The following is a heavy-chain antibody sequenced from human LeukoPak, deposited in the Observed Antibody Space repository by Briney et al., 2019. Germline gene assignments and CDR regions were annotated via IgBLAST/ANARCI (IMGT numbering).Heavy chain of an antibody. CDR2: IIGNGGAT. J-gene: IGHJ5*02. Sequence: GGSLRLSCAASGFTFNNYAMTWVRQAPGKGLEWVSSIIGNGGATYYADSVKGRFTISRDNSQDTLHMQMSSLRDDDTAVYYCAKDLRYYYDSPADLWGQGTLVTVSS. CDR1: GFTFNNYA. CDR3: AKDLRYYYDSPADL. V-gene: IGHV3-23*01. D-gene: IGHD3-22*01.